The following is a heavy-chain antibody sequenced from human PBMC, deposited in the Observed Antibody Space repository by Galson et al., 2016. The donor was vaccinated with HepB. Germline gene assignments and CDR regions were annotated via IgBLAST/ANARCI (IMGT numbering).Heavy chain of an antibody. CDR3: AKDGRYYYDSRGYYYGGRGGNGMDV. V-gene: IGHV3-30*18. J-gene: IGHJ6*02. CDR2: SSYDGTNK. Sequence: SLRLSCAASGFTFSTYGMHWVRQAPGKRLEWVAVSSYDGTNKYYADSVKGRFTISRDNSKNTLYLQMNSLRGGDTAVYYWAKDGRYYYDSRGYYYGGRGGNGMDVWGQGTTLTVSS. D-gene: IGHD3-22*01. CDR1: GFTFSTYG.